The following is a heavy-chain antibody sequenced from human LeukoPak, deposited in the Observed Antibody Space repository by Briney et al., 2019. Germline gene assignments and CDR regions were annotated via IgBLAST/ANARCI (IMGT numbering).Heavy chain of an antibody. V-gene: IGHV3-48*04. CDR2: ISTSSSTM. D-gene: IGHD6-13*01. CDR1: GFTFSSYS. J-gene: IGHJ4*02. CDR3: ARDRGWYSSSGGDY. Sequence: GGPLRLSCAASGFTFSSYSMNWVRQAPGEGLEWVSYISTSSSTMYYADSVKGRFTISRDNAKNSLYLQMNSLRAGDTAVYYCARDRGWYSSSGGDYWGQGTLVTVSS.